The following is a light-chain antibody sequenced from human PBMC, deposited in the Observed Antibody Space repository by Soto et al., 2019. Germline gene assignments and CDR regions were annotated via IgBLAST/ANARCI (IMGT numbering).Light chain of an antibody. CDR1: QSFSSNY. J-gene: IGKJ2*01. V-gene: IGKV3-20*01. CDR2: DAS. CDR3: QQYGSSPYT. Sequence: EMGLTQSPGTLSLSPGERATLSCRASQSFSSNYLAWYQQKPGQSPRLLIYDASSRATGIPDRFSGSGSGTDFTLTISRLEPEDFAVYYCQQYGSSPYTFGLGTKLEIK.